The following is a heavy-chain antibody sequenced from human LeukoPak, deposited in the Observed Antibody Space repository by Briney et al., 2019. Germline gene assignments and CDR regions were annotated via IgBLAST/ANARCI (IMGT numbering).Heavy chain of an antibody. CDR1: KFTFSSNW. D-gene: IGHD3-10*01. V-gene: IGHV3-7*05. CDR2: IKQDGSEK. Sequence: GGSLRLSCAASKFTFSSNWMSWVRQAPGKGLEWVAFIKQDGSEKYYVDSVKGRFTISRDNAKNSLYLQMSSLRAEDTALYYCAKGFGINGLAFDIWGQGTMVTVSS. J-gene: IGHJ3*02. CDR3: AKGFGINGLAFDI.